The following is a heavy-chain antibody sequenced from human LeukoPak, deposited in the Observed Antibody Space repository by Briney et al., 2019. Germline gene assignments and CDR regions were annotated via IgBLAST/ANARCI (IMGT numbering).Heavy chain of an antibody. J-gene: IGHJ4*02. D-gene: IGHD3-22*01. V-gene: IGHV1-2*02. CDR3: AREADYYDSSGYYSY. CDR2: INPNSGGT. Sequence: ASVKVSCKASGYTFTGYYMHWVQQAPGQGLEWMGWINPNSGGTNYAQKFQGRVTMTRDTSISTAYMELSRLRSDDTAVYYCAREADYYDSSGYYSYWGQGTLVTVSS. CDR1: GYTFTGYY.